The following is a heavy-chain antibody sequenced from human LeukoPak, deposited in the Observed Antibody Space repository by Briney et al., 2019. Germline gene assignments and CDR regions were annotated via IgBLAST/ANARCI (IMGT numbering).Heavy chain of an antibody. CDR1: GGSISSGGYY. Sequence: SETLSLTCTVSGGSISSGGYYWSWIRQHPGKGLEWIGYIYYSGSTYYNPSLKSRVTMSVDTSKNQFSLKLSSVTAADTAIYYCARENPSGYYNRPIDYWGQGTLVTVSS. D-gene: IGHD3-22*01. CDR2: IYYSGST. CDR3: ARENPSGYYNRPIDY. J-gene: IGHJ4*02. V-gene: IGHV4-31*03.